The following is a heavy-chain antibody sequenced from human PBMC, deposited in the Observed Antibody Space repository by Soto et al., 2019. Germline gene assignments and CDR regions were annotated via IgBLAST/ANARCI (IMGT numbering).Heavy chain of an antibody. CDR2: IYYSGST. J-gene: IGHJ4*02. CDR3: ARERHDYYDSSGYLDY. CDR1: GGSISSGGYY. V-gene: IGHV4-31*03. Sequence: TLSLTCTVSGGSISSGGYYWSWIRQHPGKGLEWIGYIYYSGSTYYSPSLKSRVTISVDTSKNQFSLKLSSVTAADTAVYYCARERHDYYDSSGYLDYWGQGTLVTVSS. D-gene: IGHD3-22*01.